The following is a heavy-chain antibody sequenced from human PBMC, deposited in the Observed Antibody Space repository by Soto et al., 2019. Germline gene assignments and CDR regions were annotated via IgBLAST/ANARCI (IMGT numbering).Heavy chain of an antibody. D-gene: IGHD1-1*01. CDR3: ANETIQVGGPNYFDY. CDR2: ISWDGLAQ. Sequence: VQLVESGGGVVQPGRSLRLLCEASGFSFSRYGMHWVRQAAGMGLEWVAVISWDGLAQYYADSVKGRFTISRDNSQSTLYLQMNSLRTEDTAIYYCANETIQVGGPNYFDYWGQGALVTVSS. V-gene: IGHV3-30*18. J-gene: IGHJ4*02. CDR1: GFSFSRYG.